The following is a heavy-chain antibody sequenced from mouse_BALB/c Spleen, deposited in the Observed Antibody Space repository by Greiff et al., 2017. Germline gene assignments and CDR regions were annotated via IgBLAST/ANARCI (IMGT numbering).Heavy chain of an antibody. D-gene: IGHD4-1*01. J-gene: IGHJ2*01. CDR1: GYTFSSYW. V-gene: IGHV1-9*01. CDR3: ARWGNWYYFDY. Sequence: VQLQQSGAELMKPGASVKISCKATGYTFSSYWIEWVKQRPGHGLEWIGEILPGSGSTNYNEKFKGKATFTADTSSNTAYMQLSSLTSEDSAVYYCARWGNWYYFDYWGQGTTLTVSS. CDR2: ILPGSGST.